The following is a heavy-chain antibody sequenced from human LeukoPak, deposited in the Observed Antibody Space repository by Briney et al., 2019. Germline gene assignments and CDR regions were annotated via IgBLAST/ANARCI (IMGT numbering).Heavy chain of an antibody. CDR1: GFTFSSYG. V-gene: IGHV3-30*18. Sequence: GGSLRLSCAASGFTFSSYGMHWVRQAPGKGLEWVAVISYHGTKKYYADSVTGRFTISRDNSKNTLFLQMNSLRAEDTAIYYCAKDLQDILSTIAYYYHAMDVWGQGTTVTVSS. D-gene: IGHD2-15*01. CDR2: ISYHGTKK. CDR3: AKDLQDILSTIAYYYHAMDV. J-gene: IGHJ6*02.